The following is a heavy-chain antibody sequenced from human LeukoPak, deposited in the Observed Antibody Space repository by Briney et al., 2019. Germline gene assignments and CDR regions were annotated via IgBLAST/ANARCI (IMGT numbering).Heavy chain of an antibody. CDR3: ARLSRAGEDY. CDR2: IHTSGST. Sequence: SETLSLTCTVSGGSISSYYWSWIRQPAGKGLQWIGRIHTSGSTDYNPSLGSRVTMSVDTSKNQFSLKVTSVTAADTAFYYCARLSRAGEDYWGQGILVTVSS. V-gene: IGHV4-4*07. D-gene: IGHD3-16*01. CDR1: GGSISSYY. J-gene: IGHJ4*02.